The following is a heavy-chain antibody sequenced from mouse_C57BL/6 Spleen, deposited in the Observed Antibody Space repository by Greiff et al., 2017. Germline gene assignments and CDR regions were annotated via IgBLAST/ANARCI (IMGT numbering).Heavy chain of an antibody. CDR2: IDPENGDT. J-gene: IGHJ4*01. CDR3: TTQEYAMDY. V-gene: IGHV14-4*01. Sequence: EVKLMESGAELVRPGASVKLSCTASGFNIKDDYMHWVKQRPEQGLEWIGWIDPENGDTEYASKFQGKATITADTSSNTAYLQLSSLTSEDTAVYYCTTQEYAMDYWGQGTSVTVSS. CDR1: GFNIKDDY.